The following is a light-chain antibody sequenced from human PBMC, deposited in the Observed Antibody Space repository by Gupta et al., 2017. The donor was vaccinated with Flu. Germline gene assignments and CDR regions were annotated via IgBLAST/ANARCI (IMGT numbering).Light chain of an antibody. Sequence: EIVMTPARATLSLSPGDRATLSCRASQGVSSNLTWYQQKPGQAPRLLIYSASTTATGIPSRFSGSGSGTEFTLTISSLQSEDFAVYYCQQYNSCPLTFGGGTKVEIK. CDR3: QQYNSCPLT. CDR1: QGVSSN. J-gene: IGKJ4*01. CDR2: SAS. V-gene: IGKV3-15*01.